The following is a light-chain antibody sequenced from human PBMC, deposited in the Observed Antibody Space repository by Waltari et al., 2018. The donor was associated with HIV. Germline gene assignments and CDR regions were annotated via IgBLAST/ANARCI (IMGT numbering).Light chain of an antibody. CDR2: LGD. V-gene: IGLV3-25*03. CDR1: VLSYQY. Sequence: SLGLTQPPSVSVSPGQTAKITCSGDVLSYQYAYWYQLRPGQAPVTLIYLGDERPSRIPGRFSGSSSWTTAALTIAVVQAEDEADYYCQSRDRTGTLVLFGGGTKLTVL. J-gene: IGLJ3*02. CDR3: QSRDRTGTLVL.